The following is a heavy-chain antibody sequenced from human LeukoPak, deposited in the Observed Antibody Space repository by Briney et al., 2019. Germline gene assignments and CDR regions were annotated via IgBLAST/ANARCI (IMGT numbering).Heavy chain of an antibody. CDR3: ARAPIHGTQPIDY. V-gene: IGHV4-31*03. Sequence: SETLSLTCTVSGDSISSGGYCWSWVRQHPGKGLEWIGYIYYRGSIYYNPSLKSRATMSVDASKNQFSLILSSVTAADTAVYYCARAPIHGTQPIDYWGQGVLVTVSS. CDR2: IYYRGSI. D-gene: IGHD1-1*01. J-gene: IGHJ4*02. CDR1: GDSISSGGYC.